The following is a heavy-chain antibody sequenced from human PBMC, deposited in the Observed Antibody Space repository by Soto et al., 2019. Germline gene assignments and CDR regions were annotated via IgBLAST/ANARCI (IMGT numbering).Heavy chain of an antibody. CDR2: MSGSSSTT. J-gene: IGHJ4*02. D-gene: IGHD1-7*01. CDR1: GLTFSNYA. Sequence: EVWLLDSGGGLVKPGGSLRLSCATSGLTFSNYAMSWVRQAPGGGLEWVSSMSGSSSTTYYADSVRGRFTISRDRSKNTLYLQMSSLRAEDTALYYCAKNQERELPRVIDFWGQGTLVTVSS. V-gene: IGHV3-23*01. CDR3: AKNQERELPRVIDF.